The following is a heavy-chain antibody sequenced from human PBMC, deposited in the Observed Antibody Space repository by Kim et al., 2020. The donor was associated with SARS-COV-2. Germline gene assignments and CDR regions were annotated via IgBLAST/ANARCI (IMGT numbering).Heavy chain of an antibody. CDR2: ISWNSGSI. V-gene: IGHV3-9*01. Sequence: GGSLRLSCAASGFTFDDYAMHWVRQAPGKGLEWVSGISWNSGSIGYADSVKGRFTISRDNAKNSLYLQMNSLRAEDTALYYCAKDIRADYGDPVYWGQGTLVTVSS. CDR3: AKDIRADYGDPVY. D-gene: IGHD4-17*01. J-gene: IGHJ4*02. CDR1: GFTFDDYA.